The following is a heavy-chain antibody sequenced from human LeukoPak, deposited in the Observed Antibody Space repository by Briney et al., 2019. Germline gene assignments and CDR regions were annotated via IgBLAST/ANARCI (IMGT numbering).Heavy chain of an antibody. J-gene: IGHJ4*01. CDR3: AIPYSARFDSSGLRPDY. V-gene: IGHV3-23*01. CDR1: GFTFSGYA. D-gene: IGHD3-22*01. CDR2: ISGSGGST. Sequence: GGSLRLSCAASGFTFSGYAMSWVRQAPGKGLEWVSAISGSGGSTYYADSVKGRFTISRDNSKNTLYLQMNSLRAEDTAVYYCAIPYSARFDSSGLRPDYWGQGTLVTVSS.